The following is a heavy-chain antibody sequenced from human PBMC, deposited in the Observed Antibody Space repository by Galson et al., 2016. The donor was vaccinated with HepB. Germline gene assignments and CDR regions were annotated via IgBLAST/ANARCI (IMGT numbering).Heavy chain of an antibody. CDR3: ARLSAIYYVDN. Sequence: SETLSLTCAVSGDSVISNNWWSWVRQPPGKGLEWIGEIHHSGSSNYNPSLKSRLTMSVDKSKNQFSLRLTSVTVADAAVYYCARLSAIYYVDNWGQGTLVTVSS. J-gene: IGHJ4*02. CDR2: IHHSGSS. CDR1: GDSVISNNW. V-gene: IGHV4-4*02.